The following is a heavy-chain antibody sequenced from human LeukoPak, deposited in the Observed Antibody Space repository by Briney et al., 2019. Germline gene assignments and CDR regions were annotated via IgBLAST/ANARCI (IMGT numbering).Heavy chain of an antibody. CDR2: IIPIFGTA. D-gene: IGHD3-22*01. Sequence: GASVKVSCKASGGTFSSYAISWVRQAPGQGLEWMGGIIPIFGTANYAQKFQGRVTITADESTSTAYMELSSLRSEDTAVYYCARDLFRGDGSGYSHSFDYWGQGTLVTVSS. J-gene: IGHJ4*02. V-gene: IGHV1-69*13. CDR1: GGTFSSYA. CDR3: ARDLFRGDGSGYSHSFDY.